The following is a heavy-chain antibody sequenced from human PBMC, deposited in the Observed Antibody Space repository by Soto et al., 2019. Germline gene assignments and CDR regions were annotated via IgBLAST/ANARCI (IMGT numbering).Heavy chain of an antibody. CDR1: GFTIYNYG. CDR3: ARDWGLDWLLQDRFDS. V-gene: IGHV3-30*03. CDR2: ISSDGNNK. J-gene: IGHJ4*02. D-gene: IGHD3-9*01. Sequence: GGSPRLSCAASGFTIYNYGMDWVRQNPGKGLEWVAVISSDGNNKEYGDSAKGRFTISRDNSKNTLYLQMNNLRADDTAVYYCARDWGLDWLLQDRFDSWGQGTLVTVSS.